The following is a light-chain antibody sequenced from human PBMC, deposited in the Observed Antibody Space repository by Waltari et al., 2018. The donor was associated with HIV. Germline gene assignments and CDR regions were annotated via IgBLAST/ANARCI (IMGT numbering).Light chain of an antibody. V-gene: IGKV1-39*01. CDR1: QTIGTS. J-gene: IGKJ3*01. CDR3: KQSYSSPLS. CDR2: AAS. Sequence: DIQLTQSPSSLSASVGDRVTIACRASQTIGTSLNWYQQKPGKAPKLLISAASSLQSGVPSRFSGSAAGTDFTLTISSLQPEDYATYYCKQSYSSPLSFGPGTKVDVK.